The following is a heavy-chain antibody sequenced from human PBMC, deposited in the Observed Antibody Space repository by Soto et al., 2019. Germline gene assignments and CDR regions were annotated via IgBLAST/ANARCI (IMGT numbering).Heavy chain of an antibody. CDR3: ARGRDSPSPYYYGLDV. D-gene: IGHD4-4*01. CDR1: GASLNGYY. Sequence: QVQLQQWGAGLVKPSETLSVTCAVYGASLNGYYWSWIRQPPGKGLEWLGKIDHSGSTDYNPSLESRVTISLDTSKKQLALMLRSVTAADTAVYFCARGRDSPSPYYYGLDVWGQGTTVTVSS. CDR2: IDHSGST. J-gene: IGHJ6*02. V-gene: IGHV4-34*01.